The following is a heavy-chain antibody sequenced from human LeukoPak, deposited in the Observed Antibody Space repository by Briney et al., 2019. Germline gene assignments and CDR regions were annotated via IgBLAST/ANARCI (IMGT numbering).Heavy chain of an antibody. D-gene: IGHD2-2*01. CDR3: AKAFGTIDPFEY. Sequence: GGSLRLSCAASGFTFSNYAVSWVRQAPGKGLEWVSSISDSGGNTYYADSVKGRFTISRDNSKNTLYLQMNSLRAEDTAVYCCAKAFGTIDPFEYWGQGTLVTVSS. CDR2: ISDSGGNT. CDR1: GFTFSNYA. J-gene: IGHJ4*02. V-gene: IGHV3-23*01.